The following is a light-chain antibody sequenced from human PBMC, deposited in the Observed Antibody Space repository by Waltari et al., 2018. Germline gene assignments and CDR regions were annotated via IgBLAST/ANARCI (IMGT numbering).Light chain of an antibody. V-gene: IGKV1-5*03. J-gene: IGKJ1*01. CDR1: QSLNNW. Sequence: DIQMTQSPSTLSASVGDRVTITCRASQSLNNWLAWYQQKPGKAQKLLIYKAANLDSGVPSRFSGGGSGTEFTLTIGSLQPDDFATYYCQQYDTYPWTFGQGTKVEIK. CDR3: QQYDTYPWT. CDR2: KAA.